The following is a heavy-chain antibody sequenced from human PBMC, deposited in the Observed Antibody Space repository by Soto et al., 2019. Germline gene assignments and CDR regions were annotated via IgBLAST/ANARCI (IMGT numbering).Heavy chain of an antibody. CDR2: ISYDETNE. CDR1: GSTFGSHG. Sequence: PGGSLRLSCVASGSTFGSHGMHWVRQAPGKGLEWVAVISYDETNEHYVDSEKGRFTISRDNSKSILYLQMNRLRPEDTAVYKCAKDLRTTISDYGMDVWGQGTTVTVS. V-gene: IGHV3-30*18. J-gene: IGHJ6*02. CDR3: AKDLRTTISDYGMDV.